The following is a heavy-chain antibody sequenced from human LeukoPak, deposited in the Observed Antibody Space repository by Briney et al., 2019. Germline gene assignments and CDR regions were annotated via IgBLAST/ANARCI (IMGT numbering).Heavy chain of an antibody. D-gene: IGHD3-22*01. CDR1: GFTFSSYA. CDR2: FSGSGGST. CDR3: AKGGPIAAADTRDYYYDSSGYDPDY. Sequence: GGSLRLSCAASGFTFSSYAMSWVRQAPGKGLEWVSAFSGSGGSTYYAHSVKGRFTISRDNSKNTLYLQMNSLRAEDTAVYYCAKGGPIAAADTRDYYYDSSGYDPDYWGQGTLVTVSS. J-gene: IGHJ4*02. V-gene: IGHV3-23*01.